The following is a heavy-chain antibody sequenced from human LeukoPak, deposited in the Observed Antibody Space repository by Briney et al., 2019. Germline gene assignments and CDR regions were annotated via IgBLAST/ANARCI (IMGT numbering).Heavy chain of an antibody. Sequence: GGSLRLSCAASGFTFSSYAMSWVRQAPGKGLEWVSSISNSGGRTFYTDSVKGRFTISRDNSKNTLYLQMNSLRAEDTAVYYCARDYARAVEYWGQGTLATVSS. CDR2: ISNSGGRT. J-gene: IGHJ4*02. CDR3: ARDYARAVEY. V-gene: IGHV3-23*01. CDR1: GFTFSSYA. D-gene: IGHD2-2*01.